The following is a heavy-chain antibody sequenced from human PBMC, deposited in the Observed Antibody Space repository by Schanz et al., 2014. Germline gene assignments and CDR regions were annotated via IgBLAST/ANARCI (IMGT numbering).Heavy chain of an antibody. CDR1: GFGFDDYA. CDR3: ARDLSSLIQGDV. Sequence: EVQLVESGGGLVQPGGSLRLSCAASGFGFDDYAMSWVRQAPEKGLEWVSYISSSSGTIYYADSVKGRFTISRDNAKNLLYLQMNGLRAEDTAVYFCARDLSSLIQGDVWGKGTTVTVSS. J-gene: IGHJ6*04. D-gene: IGHD2-2*01. V-gene: IGHV3-48*01. CDR2: ISSSSGTI.